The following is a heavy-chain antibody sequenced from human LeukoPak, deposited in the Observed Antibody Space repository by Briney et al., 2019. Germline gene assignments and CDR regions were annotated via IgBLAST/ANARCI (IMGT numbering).Heavy chain of an antibody. J-gene: IGHJ4*02. V-gene: IGHV2-5*01. CDR3: AHRRLEQWLGPKFDY. Sequence: ESGPTLLQPTPTLTLTCTFSGLSLSTRGGGGGWIRQPPGKALEWLTLNYWNDDKRYSPSLKSRLTITKDTSKTQVVLTMTSMDPVDTATYYCAHRRLEQWLGPKFDYWGQGTLVTVSS. CDR2: NYWNDDK. D-gene: IGHD6-19*01. CDR1: GLSLSTRGGG.